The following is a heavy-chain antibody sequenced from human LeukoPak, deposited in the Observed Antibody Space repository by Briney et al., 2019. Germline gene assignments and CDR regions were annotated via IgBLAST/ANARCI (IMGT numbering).Heavy chain of an antibody. CDR3: AGVTTVRYYYMDV. CDR2: IYYSGST. CDR1: GGSISSYY. D-gene: IGHD4-17*01. V-gene: IGHV4-59*01. Sequence: SEXLSLTCTVSGGSISSYYWSWIRQPPGKGLEWIGYIYYSGSTNYNPSLKSRVTISVDTSKNQFSLKLSSVTAADTAVYYCAGVTTVRYYYMDVWGKGATVTVSS. J-gene: IGHJ6*03.